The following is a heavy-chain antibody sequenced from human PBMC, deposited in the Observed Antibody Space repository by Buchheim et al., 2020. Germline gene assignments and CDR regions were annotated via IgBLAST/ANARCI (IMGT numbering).Heavy chain of an antibody. J-gene: IGHJ6*02. Sequence: QVQLVESGGGLVKPGGSLRLSCAASGFTFSDFYMTWIRQAPGKGLEWVSYISTSSTDTDFADSVKGRFTIYSDNAKNSLYLQMNSLRAEDTAVYYCARYFGAGSSYGMDVWGQGTT. CDR2: ISTSSTDT. CDR3: ARYFGAGSSYGMDV. D-gene: IGHD3-10*01. V-gene: IGHV3-11*05. CDR1: GFTFSDFY.